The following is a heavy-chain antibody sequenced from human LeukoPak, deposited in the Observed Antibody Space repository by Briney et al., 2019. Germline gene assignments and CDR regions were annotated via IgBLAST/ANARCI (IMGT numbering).Heavy chain of an antibody. D-gene: IGHD5-24*01. CDR1: GFTFSSYW. V-gene: IGHV3-74*01. Sequence: HSGGSLRLSCAASGFTFSSYWMHWVRQAPGKGLVWVSRIDSDGSSTDYADFVEGRYTISRDNAKNTLYLQMNSLRAEDTAVYYCARESRDGSFRYWGRGTLVTVSS. CDR2: IDSDGSST. CDR3: ARESRDGSFRY. J-gene: IGHJ4*02.